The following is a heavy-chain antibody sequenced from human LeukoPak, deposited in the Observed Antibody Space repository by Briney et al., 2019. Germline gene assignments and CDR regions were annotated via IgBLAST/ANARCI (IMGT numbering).Heavy chain of an antibody. Sequence: GGSLRLSCAASGFTVSSNYMTWVRQAPGKGLEWVSVIYSSGSTYYADSVKGRFTISRDNAKNSLYLQMNSLRAEDTALYYCARDREVASDYWGQGTLVTVSS. D-gene: IGHD5-24*01. CDR1: GFTVSSNY. J-gene: IGHJ4*02. CDR3: ARDREVASDY. V-gene: IGHV3-53*01. CDR2: IYSSGST.